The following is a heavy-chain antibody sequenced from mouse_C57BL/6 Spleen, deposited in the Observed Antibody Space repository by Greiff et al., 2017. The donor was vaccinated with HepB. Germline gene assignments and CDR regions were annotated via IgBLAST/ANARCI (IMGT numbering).Heavy chain of an antibody. CDR3: ARPLYYYGSSYGFAY. D-gene: IGHD1-1*01. CDR2: IHPNSGST. V-gene: IGHV1-64*01. Sequence: QVQLKQPGAELVKPGASVKLSCKASGYTFTSYWMHWVKQRPGQGLEWIGMIHPNSGSTNYNEKFKSKATLTVDKSSSTAYMQLSSLTSEDSAVYYCARPLYYYGSSYGFAYWGQVTLVTVSA. J-gene: IGHJ3*01. CDR1: GYTFTSYW.